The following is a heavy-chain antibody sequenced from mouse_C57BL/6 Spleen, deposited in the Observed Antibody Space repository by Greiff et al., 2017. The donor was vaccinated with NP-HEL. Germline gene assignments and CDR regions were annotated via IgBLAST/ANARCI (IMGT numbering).Heavy chain of an antibody. CDR3: ARAHYYGSFYAMDY. CDR2: ISDGGSYT. J-gene: IGHJ4*01. D-gene: IGHD1-1*01. V-gene: IGHV5-4*03. CDR1: GFTFSSYA. Sequence: EVKVVESGGGLVKPGGSLKLSCAASGFTFSSYAMSWVRQTPEKRLEWVATISDGGSYTYYPDNVKGRFTISRDNAKNNLYLQMSHLKSEDTAMYYCARAHYYGSFYAMDYWGQGTSVTVSS.